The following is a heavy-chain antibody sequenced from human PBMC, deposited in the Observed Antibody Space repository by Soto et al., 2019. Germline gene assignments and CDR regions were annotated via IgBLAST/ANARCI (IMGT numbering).Heavy chain of an antibody. Sequence: EVQLVESGGGLVQPGESLRLSCAASGLTFRSYWMHWVRQAPGKGLVWVSRINTDGSVAMYVDSVKGRFTISRDNAKNTLYLHMNGLRAEDTAVYYCVRDMQLWRLDSWGREPWSPSPQ. D-gene: IGHD2-21*01. CDR3: VRDMQLWRLDS. CDR2: INTDGSVA. V-gene: IGHV3-74*03. J-gene: IGHJ4*02. CDR1: GLTFRSYW.